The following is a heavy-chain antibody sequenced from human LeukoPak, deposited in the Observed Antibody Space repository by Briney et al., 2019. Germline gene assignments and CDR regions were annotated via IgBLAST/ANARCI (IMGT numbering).Heavy chain of an antibody. Sequence: GGSLRLACVASGYTFSNHYMRWGRQAPGKGLEWVAYTPSNDSSIHYADSVRGRFTISRDNAKNSLDQQMNNLRADDTAVYYCARVVYSSLMDVWGQGTTVTVSS. J-gene: IGHJ6*02. D-gene: IGHD6-13*01. V-gene: IGHV3-11*01. CDR3: ARVVYSSLMDV. CDR1: GYTFSNHY. CDR2: TPSNDSSI.